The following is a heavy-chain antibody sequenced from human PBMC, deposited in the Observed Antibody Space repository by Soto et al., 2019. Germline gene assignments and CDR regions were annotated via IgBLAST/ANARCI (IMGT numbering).Heavy chain of an antibody. CDR3: ARWGDGYNPTTTYFDY. J-gene: IGHJ4*02. Sequence: EVPLVESGGGLVQPGGSLRLSCAASGFSFSSYEMNWVRQAPGKGLEWVSYITSIGSTIYYADSVKGRFTISRDDAKNSLYLQMSNLRAEDTAVYYCARWGDGYNPTTTYFDYWGQGTLVTVSS. CDR2: ITSIGSTI. D-gene: IGHD5-12*01. V-gene: IGHV3-48*03. CDR1: GFSFSSYE.